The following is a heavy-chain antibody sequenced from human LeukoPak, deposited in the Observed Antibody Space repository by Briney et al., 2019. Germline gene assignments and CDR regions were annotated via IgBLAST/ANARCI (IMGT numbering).Heavy chain of an antibody. D-gene: IGHD6-19*01. V-gene: IGHV3-30*02. CDR1: GFTFNNYG. CDR2: IRHDGSNK. Sequence: GGSLRLSCAASGFTFNNYGMNWVRQAPGKGLEWVAYIRHDGSNKNYAEFVKGRFTITRDNSKNTVYLQMDSLRAEDTAVYYCAKDRHSSGWWDAFDIWGQGTMVTVSS. CDR3: AKDRHSSGWWDAFDI. J-gene: IGHJ3*02.